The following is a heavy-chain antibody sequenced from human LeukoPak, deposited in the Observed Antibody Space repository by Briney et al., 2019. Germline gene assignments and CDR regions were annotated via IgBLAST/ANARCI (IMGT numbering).Heavy chain of an antibody. Sequence: PSETLSLTCTVSGGSISSGGYFWSWIRQPVGKGLEWIGRIYNAGSTNYNPSLQSRVTISLDTSKNQFSLKLNSVTAADTGVYYCARDFGPAAMSGGAFDIWGQGTRVTVSS. CDR2: IYNAGST. CDR3: ARDFGPAAMSGGAFDI. D-gene: IGHD2-2*01. J-gene: IGHJ3*02. CDR1: GGSISSGGYF. V-gene: IGHV4-61*02.